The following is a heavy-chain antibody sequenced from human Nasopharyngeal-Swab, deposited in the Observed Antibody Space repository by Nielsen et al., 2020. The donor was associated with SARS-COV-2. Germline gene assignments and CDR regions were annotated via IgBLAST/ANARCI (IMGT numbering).Heavy chain of an antibody. CDR3: ASSYSSSSLYYYMDV. CDR2: IDPSDSYT. V-gene: IGHV5-10-1*01. Sequence: GESLKISCKGSGYSFTSYWISWVRQMPGKGLEWMGRIDPSDSYTKYSPSFQGHVTISADKSISTAYLQWGSLKTSDTAMYYCASSYSSSSLYYYMDVWGKGTTVTVSS. CDR1: GYSFTSYW. D-gene: IGHD6-6*01. J-gene: IGHJ6*03.